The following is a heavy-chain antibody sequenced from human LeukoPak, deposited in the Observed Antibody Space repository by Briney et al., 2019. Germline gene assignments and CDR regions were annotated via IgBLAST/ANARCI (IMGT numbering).Heavy chain of an antibody. Sequence: SETLSLTCAVYGGSFNTYYWSWIRQPPGKGLEWIGEINHSGSTNYNPSLKSRVTISVDTSKNQFSLKLSSVTAADTAVYYCARQGDFYGSGYFDYWGQGSLVTVSS. CDR1: GGSFNTYY. J-gene: IGHJ4*02. CDR3: ARQGDFYGSGYFDY. D-gene: IGHD3-10*01. CDR2: INHSGST. V-gene: IGHV4-34*01.